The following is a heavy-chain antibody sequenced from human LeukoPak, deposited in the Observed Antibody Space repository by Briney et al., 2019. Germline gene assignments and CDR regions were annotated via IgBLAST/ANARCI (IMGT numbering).Heavy chain of an antibody. V-gene: IGHV3-30-3*01. CDR3: ARVADFLYYYDSSGVLDY. Sequence: GGSLRLSCAASGFTFSSYAMHWVRQAPGKGLEWVAVILYDGSNKYYADSVKGRFTISRDNSKNTLYLQMNSLRAEDTAVYYCARVADFLYYYDSSGVLDYWGQGTLVTVSS. CDR1: GFTFSSYA. J-gene: IGHJ4*02. CDR2: ILYDGSNK. D-gene: IGHD3-22*01.